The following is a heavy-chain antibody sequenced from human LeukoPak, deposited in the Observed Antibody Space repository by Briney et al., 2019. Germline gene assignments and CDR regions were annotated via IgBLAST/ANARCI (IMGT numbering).Heavy chain of an antibody. CDR3: ARDLGGDYDY. CDR2: IYYSGST. V-gene: IGHV4-59*01. D-gene: IGHD4-17*01. Sequence: SETLSLTCTVSGGSISSYYWSWIRQPPGKGLEWIGYIYYSGSTNYNPSLKSRVTISVDTSKNQFSLKLSPVTAADTAVYYCARDLGGDYDYWGQGTLVTVSS. J-gene: IGHJ4*02. CDR1: GGSISSYY.